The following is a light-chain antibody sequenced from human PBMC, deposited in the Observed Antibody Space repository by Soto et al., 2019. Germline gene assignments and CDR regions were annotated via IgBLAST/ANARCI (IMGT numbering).Light chain of an antibody. CDR2: GAS. J-gene: IGKJ1*01. CDR1: QSVSSSY. CDR3: QQYNSYSQT. V-gene: IGKV3-20*01. Sequence: EIVLTQSPATLSLSPGERASLSCRASQSVSSSYLVWYQQKTGQPPRVLVYGASTRATDIADRFSGSGSGTDFTLTISRLEPEDFATYYCQQYNSYSQTFGQGTKVDIK.